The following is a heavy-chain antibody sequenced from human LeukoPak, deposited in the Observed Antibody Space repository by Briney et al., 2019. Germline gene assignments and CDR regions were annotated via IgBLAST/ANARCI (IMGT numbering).Heavy chain of an antibody. J-gene: IGHJ3*02. CDR1: GGSFSGYY. D-gene: IGHD3-10*01. CDR3: ARDHYGSGSYYNNAFDI. CDR2: INHSGST. Sequence: SETLSLICAVYGGSFSGYYWSWIRQPPGKGLEWIGEINHSGSTNYNPSLKSRVTISVDTSKNQFSLKLSSVTAADTAVYYCARDHYGSGSYYNNAFDIWGQGTMVTVSS. V-gene: IGHV4-34*01.